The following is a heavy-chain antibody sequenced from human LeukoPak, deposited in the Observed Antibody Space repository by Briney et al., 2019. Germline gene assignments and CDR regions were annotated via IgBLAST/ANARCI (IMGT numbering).Heavy chain of an antibody. CDR2: INDSGRN. CDR3: ARLKEYTTSSRVGGMDV. V-gene: IGHV4-34*01. CDR1: GFTFSSYG. D-gene: IGHD6-6*01. J-gene: IGHJ6*03. Sequence: GSLRLSCAASGFTFSSYGMHWVRQAPGKGLEWIGEINDSGRNNYNPSLKGRVTISVDTSKHQFSLKLRSVTAADTGVYYCARLKEYTTSSRVGGMDVWGKGATVAVSS.